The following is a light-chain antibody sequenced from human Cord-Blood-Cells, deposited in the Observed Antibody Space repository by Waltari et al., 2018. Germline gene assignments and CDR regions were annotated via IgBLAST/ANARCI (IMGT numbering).Light chain of an antibody. CDR2: LGS. V-gene: IGKV2-28*01. Sequence: DIVMTQSPLSLPVTPGEPASISCRSSQSLLHSNGYNYLDWYLQKPGQSPQLLIYLGSNRASGVPDRFSGSGSGTDLTLKISRVDAEDVGVYYCMQALQTPRTFGQGTKVEIK. CDR3: MQALQTPRT. CDR1: QSLLHSNGYNY. J-gene: IGKJ1*01.